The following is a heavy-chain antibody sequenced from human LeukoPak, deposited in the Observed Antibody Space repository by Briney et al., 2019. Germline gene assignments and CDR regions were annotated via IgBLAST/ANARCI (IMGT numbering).Heavy chain of an antibody. V-gene: IGHV1-2*02. J-gene: IGHJ4*02. D-gene: IGHD6-19*01. Sequence: ASVKVSCKASGYTFTGYYMHWVRQAPGQGLEWMGWVNPNSGGTDYAQKFQGRVTMTRDTSISTAYMELSRLRSDDTAVYYCARVRIAVAGKYYFDYWGQGTLVTVSS. CDR2: VNPNSGGT. CDR3: ARVRIAVAGKYYFDY. CDR1: GYTFTGYY.